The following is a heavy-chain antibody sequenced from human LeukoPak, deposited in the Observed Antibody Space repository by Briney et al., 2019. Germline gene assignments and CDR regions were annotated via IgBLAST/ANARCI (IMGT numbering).Heavy chain of an antibody. CDR2: ISDSGGST. D-gene: IGHD3-3*01. CDR3: ATYDFWSGYGVGY. CDR1: GITFSSYA. V-gene: IGHV3-23*01. Sequence: GGSLRLSCAASGITFSSYALSWVRQAPGKGLEWVSAISDSGGSTYYADSVKGRFTISRDNSKNTLYLQMNSLRAEDTAVYYCATYDFWSGYGVGYWGRGTLVTVSS. J-gene: IGHJ4*02.